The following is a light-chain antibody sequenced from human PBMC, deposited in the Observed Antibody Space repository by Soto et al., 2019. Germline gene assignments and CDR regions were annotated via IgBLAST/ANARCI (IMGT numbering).Light chain of an antibody. CDR3: QQYDIWPLYT. Sequence: EMVMTQSPATLSVSPGERATLSCRASQSVSSYLAWYQQKPGQAPRLLIYDASNRATGIPARFSGSGSGTDFTLTISSLEPEDFAVYYCQQYDIWPLYTFGQGTKVDIK. CDR2: DAS. V-gene: IGKV3-11*01. J-gene: IGKJ2*01. CDR1: QSVSSY.